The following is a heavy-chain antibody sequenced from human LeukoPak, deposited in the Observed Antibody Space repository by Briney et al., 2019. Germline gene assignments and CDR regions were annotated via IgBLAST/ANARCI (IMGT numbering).Heavy chain of an antibody. D-gene: IGHD5-12*01. J-gene: IGHJ6*02. V-gene: IGHV1-18*01. CDR1: GYTFTSYG. CDR3: ARVGGRIDSGYDFEVPETTGYYYYGMDV. Sequence: GASVRVSCKASGYTFTSYGIGWVRQAPGQGLEWMGWISAYNGNTNYAQKLQGRVTMTTDTSTSTAYMELRSLRSDDTAVYYCARVGGRIDSGYDFEVPETTGYYYYGMDVWGQGTTVTVSS. CDR2: ISAYNGNT.